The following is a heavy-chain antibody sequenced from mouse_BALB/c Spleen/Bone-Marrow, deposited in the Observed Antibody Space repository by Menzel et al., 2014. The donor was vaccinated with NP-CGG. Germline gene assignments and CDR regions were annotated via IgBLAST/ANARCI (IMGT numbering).Heavy chain of an antibody. CDR3: ATGTYYFDY. CDR2: INPSTGYT. J-gene: IGHJ2*01. V-gene: IGHV1-7*01. Sequence: VQLQQSGAELAKPGASVKMSCKASGYTFTSYWMHWVKQRPGRGLEWIGYINPSTGYTEYNQKFKDKATLTADKSSSTAYMQLSSLTSEDSAVYYCATGTYYFDYWGQGTTLTVSS. CDR1: GYTFTSYW. D-gene: IGHD4-1*01.